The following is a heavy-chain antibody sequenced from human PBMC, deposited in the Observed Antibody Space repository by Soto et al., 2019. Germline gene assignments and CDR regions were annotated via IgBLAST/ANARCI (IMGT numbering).Heavy chain of an antibody. J-gene: IGHJ5*02. D-gene: IGHD3-3*01. Sequence: SETLSLTCTVSGGSISSYYWSWIRQPPGKGLEWIGYIYYSGSTNYNPSLKSRVTISVDTSKNQFSLKLSPVTAADTAVYYCARGRYDFWSGYYSGNNWFDPWGQGTLVTVSS. V-gene: IGHV4-59*01. CDR2: IYYSGST. CDR1: GGSISSYY. CDR3: ARGRYDFWSGYYSGNNWFDP.